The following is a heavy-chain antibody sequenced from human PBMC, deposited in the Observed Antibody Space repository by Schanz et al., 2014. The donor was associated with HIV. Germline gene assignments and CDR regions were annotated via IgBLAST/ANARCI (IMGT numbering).Heavy chain of an antibody. J-gene: IGHJ4*02. D-gene: IGHD5-18*01. CDR3: AGEVGYSYGYGYFDY. CDR2: ISSSGGTI. V-gene: IGHV3-11*01. CDR1: GLAFNDYY. Sequence: VQLVESGGGLVHPGGSLRLSCAASGLAFNDYYMSWIRQAPGKGLEWVSYISSSGGTIFYADSVKGRFTISRDNAKNSLYLQMNSLRAEDTALYYCAGEVGYSYGYGYFDYWGQGTLVTVSS.